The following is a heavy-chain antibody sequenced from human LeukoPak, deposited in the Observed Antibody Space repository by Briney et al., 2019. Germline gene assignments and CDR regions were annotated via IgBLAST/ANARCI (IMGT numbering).Heavy chain of an antibody. CDR1: GFTFSSYA. V-gene: IGHV3-30-3*01. CDR3: ASLVRDGPGYSYGKHDEKDAFDI. Sequence: GGSLRLSCAASGFTFSSYAMHWVRQAPGKGLEWVAVISYDGSNKYYADSVKGRFTISRDNSKNTLYLQMNSLRAEDTAVYYCASLVRDGPGYSYGKHDEKDAFDIWGQGTMVTVSS. D-gene: IGHD5-18*01. J-gene: IGHJ3*02. CDR2: ISYDGSNK.